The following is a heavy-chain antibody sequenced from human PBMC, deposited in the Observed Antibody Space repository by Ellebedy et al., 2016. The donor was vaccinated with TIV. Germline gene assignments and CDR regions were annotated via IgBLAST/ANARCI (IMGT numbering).Heavy chain of an antibody. D-gene: IGHD3-10*01. CDR2: IVGSGA. V-gene: IGHV3-23*01. J-gene: IGHJ4*02. CDR1: GFTFSRYA. Sequence: PGGSLRLSCAASGFTFSRYAMTWVRQAPGKGLEWVSGIVGSGAQKYADSVKGRLTISRDNSKSTVDMQMNSLRAEETSVYDCASSRYHYYLGNTIFAYWGQGALVTVSS. CDR3: ASSRYHYYLGNTIFAY.